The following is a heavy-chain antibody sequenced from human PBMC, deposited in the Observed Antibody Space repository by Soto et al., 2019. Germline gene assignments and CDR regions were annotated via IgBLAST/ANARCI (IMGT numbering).Heavy chain of an antibody. CDR3: ARDRHDSSVYPKSPPYFAF. D-gene: IGHD3-22*01. CDR2: IYYSGST. Sequence: SETLSLTCTVSGGSISSGDYYWSWIRQPPGKGLEWIGYIYYSGSTYYNPSLKSRVTISVDTSKNQFSLKLSSVTAADTAVYSCARDRHDSSVYPKSPPYFAFWAQGTLVPVSS. J-gene: IGHJ4*02. CDR1: GGSISSGDYY. V-gene: IGHV4-30-4*01.